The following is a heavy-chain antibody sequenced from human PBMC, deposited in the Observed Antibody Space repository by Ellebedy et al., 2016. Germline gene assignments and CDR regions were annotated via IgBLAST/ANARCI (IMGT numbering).Heavy chain of an antibody. CDR1: RDTLTDLS. V-gene: IGHV1-24*01. J-gene: IGHJ5*02. CDR3: AIEVRSNSAWYLGRFDP. Sequence: ASVKVSCKVSRDTLTDLSIHWVRQAPGKGLEWMGGIDLGDGGTLYAQTFQDRVTVTEDTSTGTGYMELTSLRSEDTAVYYCAIEVRSNSAWYLGRFDPWGQGTLVTVSS. D-gene: IGHD3-16*01. CDR2: IDLGDGGT.